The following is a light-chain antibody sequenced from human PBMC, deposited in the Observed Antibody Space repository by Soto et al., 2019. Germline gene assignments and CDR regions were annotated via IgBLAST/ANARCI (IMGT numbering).Light chain of an antibody. CDR3: VQNNTYPYT. V-gene: IGKV1-17*01. J-gene: IGKJ2*01. CDR1: QVISNN. Sequence: DIQMTQSPSSLSASVGGRVTLTCRASQVISNNVRGYQQKPGQAPERLIFAATKLEGGVPSRFSGSGSATEFTLTFGSLQPEDFATYYCVQNNTYPYTFGQGAKLEI. CDR2: AAT.